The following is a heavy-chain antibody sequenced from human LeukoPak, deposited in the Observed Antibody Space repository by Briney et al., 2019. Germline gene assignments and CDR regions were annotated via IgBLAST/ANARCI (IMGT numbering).Heavy chain of an antibody. D-gene: IGHD7-27*01. CDR2: IIPIFGTA. J-gene: IGHJ4*02. CDR3: ARDRISPRTGDNPYYFDY. Sequence: SXXVSCKASGGTFISYAISWVRQAPGQGLEWMGRIIPIFGTANYAQKFQGRVTITTDESTSTAYMELSSLRSEDTAVYYCARDRISPRTGDNPYYFDYWGQGTLVTVSS. CDR1: GGTFISYA. V-gene: IGHV1-69*05.